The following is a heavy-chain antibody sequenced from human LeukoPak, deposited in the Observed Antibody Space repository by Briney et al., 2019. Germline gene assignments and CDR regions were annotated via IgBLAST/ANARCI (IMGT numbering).Heavy chain of an antibody. D-gene: IGHD3-22*01. CDR1: GFTFSSYW. CDR3: ARGYDSSGYYDTNFDY. CDR2: INSDGSST. V-gene: IGHV3-74*01. J-gene: IGHJ4*02. Sequence: GGSLRLSCAASGFTFSSYWMHWVRHAPGKGLVWVSRINSDGSSTSYADSVKGRFTISRDNAKNTLYLQMNSLRAEDTAVYYCARGYDSSGYYDTNFDYWGQGTLVTVSS.